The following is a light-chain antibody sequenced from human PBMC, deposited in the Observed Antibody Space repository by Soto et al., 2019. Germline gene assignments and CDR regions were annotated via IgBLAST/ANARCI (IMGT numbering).Light chain of an antibody. J-gene: IGKJ4*01. V-gene: IGKV3-20*01. CDR3: QQYGSSPLT. Sequence: EIVLTQSPDTLSLSPGERATLSCGASQSVRSNYLAWYQQKPGQAPRFLIYDASSRATGIPDRFSGSGSGTDFTLTISRLEPEDFAVYYCQQYGSSPLTFGGGTKGEIK. CDR2: DAS. CDR1: QSVRSNY.